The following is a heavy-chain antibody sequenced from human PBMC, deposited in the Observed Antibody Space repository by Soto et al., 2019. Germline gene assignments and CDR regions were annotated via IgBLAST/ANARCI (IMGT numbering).Heavy chain of an antibody. CDR2: IWYDGSKK. CDR3: ARSGGRDGYNLGY. J-gene: IGHJ4*02. D-gene: IGHD5-12*01. Sequence: QVQLAKSGGGVVQPGRSLRLSCAASGFTFSSSGMHWVRQAPGNALEWVEVIWYDGSKKYYADSVKGRVTISRDNSKNTLYVKMNSLRAEDTAVYYVARSGGRDGYNLGYWGQGTLIAVSS. V-gene: IGHV3-33*01. CDR1: GFTFSSSG.